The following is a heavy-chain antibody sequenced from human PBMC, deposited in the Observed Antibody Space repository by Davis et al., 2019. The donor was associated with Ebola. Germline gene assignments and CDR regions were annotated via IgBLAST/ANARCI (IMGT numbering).Heavy chain of an antibody. V-gene: IGHV1-69*06. CDR2: IIPIFGTA. CDR3: ARELYGDDY. CDR1: GYSFTDDG. J-gene: IGHJ4*02. D-gene: IGHD4-17*01. Sequence: AASVKVSCKASGYSFTDDGISWVRQAPGQGLEWMGGIIPIFGTANYAQKFQGRVTITADKSTSTAYMELRSLRSDDTAVYYCARELYGDDYWGQGTLVTVSS.